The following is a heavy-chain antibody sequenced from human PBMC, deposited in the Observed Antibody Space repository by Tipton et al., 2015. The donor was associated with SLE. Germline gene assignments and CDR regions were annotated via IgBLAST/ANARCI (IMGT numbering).Heavy chain of an antibody. Sequence: SGVIFSTLAMSWVRQAPAKGLEWVANIKQDGSEKYYVDSVKGRFNISRDNAKNSLYLQMNSLRAEDTAVYYCVRPYSYGSVYWGQGNLVTVSS. J-gene: IGHJ4*02. CDR3: VRPYSYGSVY. D-gene: IGHD5-18*01. V-gene: IGHV3-7*01. CDR1: GVIFSTLA. CDR2: IKQDGSEK.